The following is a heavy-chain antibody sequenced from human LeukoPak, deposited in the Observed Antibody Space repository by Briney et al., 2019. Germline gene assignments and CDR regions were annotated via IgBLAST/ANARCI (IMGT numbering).Heavy chain of an antibody. CDR1: GFTFNTYG. Sequence: ASVKVSCKTSGFTFNTYGIAWLRQAPGQGLEWMGWISAYNGNTNYAQNLQDRVTMTTDTSTTTAYMELRGLRSDDTAVYYCAREGSLHHSGDHYLSWFDPWGQGTLVTVSS. J-gene: IGHJ5*02. CDR3: AREGSLHHSGDHYLSWFDP. CDR2: ISAYNGNT. V-gene: IGHV1-18*01. D-gene: IGHD2-15*01.